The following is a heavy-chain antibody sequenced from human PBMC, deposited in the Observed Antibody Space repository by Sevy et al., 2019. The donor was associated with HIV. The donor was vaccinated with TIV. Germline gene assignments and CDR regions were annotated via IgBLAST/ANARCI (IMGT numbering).Heavy chain of an antibody. CDR1: GYSFTSYW. Sequence: GESLKISCKGSGYSFTSYWIGWVRQMPGKGLEWMGIIYPGDSDTRYSPSFQGQVTISADKSISTAYLQWSSLKASDTAMYYCARAVTHGEHYYYYGMDVWGQGTTVTVSS. CDR2: IYPGDSDT. J-gene: IGHJ6*02. D-gene: IGHD3-10*01. CDR3: ARAVTHGEHYYYYGMDV. V-gene: IGHV5-51*01.